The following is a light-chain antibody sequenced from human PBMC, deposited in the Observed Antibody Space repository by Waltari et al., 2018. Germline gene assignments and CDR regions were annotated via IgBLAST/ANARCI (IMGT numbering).Light chain of an antibody. Sequence: SYELTQPSSVSVSPGQTARITCSGDILAKKYARWFQQKAGQAPVVVLYNASERTSRIPGRCSGSNSGTTVTLTISGAQVEDEADYYCYSAADNNRQVFGGGTKLTVL. V-gene: IGLV3-27*01. CDR2: NAS. CDR1: ILAKKY. CDR3: YSAADNNRQV. J-gene: IGLJ3*02.